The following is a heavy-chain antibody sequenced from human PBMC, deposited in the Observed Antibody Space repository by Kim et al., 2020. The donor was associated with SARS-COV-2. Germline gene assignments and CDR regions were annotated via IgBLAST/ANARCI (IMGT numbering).Heavy chain of an antibody. D-gene: IGHD5-12*01. CDR2: ISGSGGTT. CDR3: AILVATMYV. V-gene: IGHV3-23*01. J-gene: IGHJ4*02. CDR1: GFTFSSYG. Sequence: GGSLRLSCAASGFTFSSYGMSWVRQAPGKGLEWVSTISGSGGTTYYADSVKGRFTISRDNSKNTLYLQLNSLRAEDTAKYSCAILVATMYVWGQGTLVSV.